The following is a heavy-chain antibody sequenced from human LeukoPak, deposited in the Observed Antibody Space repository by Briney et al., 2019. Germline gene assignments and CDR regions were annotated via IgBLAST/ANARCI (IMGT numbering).Heavy chain of an antibody. CDR2: IYYSGST. V-gene: IGHV4-39*01. CDR1: GGSVSSSSYY. Sequence: PSETLSLTCTVSGGSVSSSSYYWGWIRQPPGKGLEWIGSIYYSGSTYYNPSLKSRVTISVDTSKNQSSLKLSSVTAADTAVYYCARHKRTAMVTKDYWFDPWGQGTLVTVSS. D-gene: IGHD5-18*01. J-gene: IGHJ5*02. CDR3: ARHKRTAMVTKDYWFDP.